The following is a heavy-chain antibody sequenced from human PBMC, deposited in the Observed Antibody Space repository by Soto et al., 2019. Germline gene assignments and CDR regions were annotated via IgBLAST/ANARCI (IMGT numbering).Heavy chain of an antibody. J-gene: IGHJ6*02. D-gene: IGHD3-22*01. CDR1: GFTFSSYG. V-gene: IGHV3-30*03. CDR2: ISYDGSNK. CDR3: ASLSTYYYDSSGPRREVPYGMDV. Sequence: GGSLRLSCAASGFTFSSYGMHWVRQAPGKWLEWVAFISYDGSNKYYADSVKGRFTISRDNSKNTLYLQMNSLRAEDTAVYYCASLSTYYYDSSGPRREVPYGMDVWGQGTTVTVSS.